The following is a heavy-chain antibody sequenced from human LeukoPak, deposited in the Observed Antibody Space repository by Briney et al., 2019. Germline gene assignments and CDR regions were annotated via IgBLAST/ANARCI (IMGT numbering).Heavy chain of an antibody. D-gene: IGHD2-2*01. V-gene: IGHV4-30-2*01. Sequence: SETLSLTCTVSGGSISSGGYYWSWIRQPPGKGLEWIGYIYHSGSTYYNPSLKSRVTISVDRSKNQFSLKLSSVTAADTAVYYCARVNAPGYCSSTSCRVWFDPWGQGTLVTVSS. CDR3: ARVNAPGYCSSTSCRVWFDP. J-gene: IGHJ5*02. CDR1: GGSISSGGYY. CDR2: IYHSGST.